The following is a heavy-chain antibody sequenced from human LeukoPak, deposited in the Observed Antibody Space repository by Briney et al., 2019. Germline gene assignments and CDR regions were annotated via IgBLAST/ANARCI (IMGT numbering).Heavy chain of an antibody. Sequence: GASVKVSCKASGGTFSSYAISWVRQAPGQGLEWMGGIIPIFGTANYAQKFQGRVTITADESTSTAYMELSSLRSEDTAVYYCARDQLPGGTQFDPWGQGTLVTVSS. CDR3: ARDQLPGGTQFDP. CDR1: GGTFSSYA. CDR2: IIPIFGTA. D-gene: IGHD3-16*01. J-gene: IGHJ5*02. V-gene: IGHV1-69*13.